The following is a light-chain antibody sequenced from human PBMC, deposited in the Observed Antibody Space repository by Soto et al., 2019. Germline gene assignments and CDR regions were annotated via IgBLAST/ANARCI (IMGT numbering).Light chain of an antibody. CDR1: SSDVGVYDY. Sequence: QSALAQPASVSGSPGQSITISCIGTSSDVGVYDYVSWYQQHPGKAPKLMIYEVTIRPSGVSDRFSGSKSGNTASLTVSGLQAEDEADYYCSSYTGGNPSYVFGTGTKVTVL. CDR2: EVT. CDR3: SSYTGGNPSYV. J-gene: IGLJ1*01. V-gene: IGLV2-14*01.